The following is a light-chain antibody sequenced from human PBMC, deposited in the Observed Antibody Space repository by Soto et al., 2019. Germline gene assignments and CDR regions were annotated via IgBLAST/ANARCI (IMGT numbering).Light chain of an antibody. J-gene: IGKJ4*01. CDR2: TAS. Sequence: EIVLTQSPATLSLSPGERATLSCRASQGVSSHLAWYQQRPGQSPRLLIYTASIRATGIPARFSGSGSGTDFTLTISTLEPEDFAVYYCQQRSNWPLTFGGGTKVEIK. CDR3: QQRSNWPLT. V-gene: IGKV3-11*01. CDR1: QGVSSH.